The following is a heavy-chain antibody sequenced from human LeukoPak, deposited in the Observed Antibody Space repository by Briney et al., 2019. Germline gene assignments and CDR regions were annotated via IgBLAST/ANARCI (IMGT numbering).Heavy chain of an antibody. V-gene: IGHV4-4*02. CDR2: IYHSGST. D-gene: IGHD6-6*01. J-gene: IGHJ4*02. CDR1: GGSISSSNW. Sequence: SGTLSLTCAVSGGSISSSNWWSRVRQPPGKGLEWIGEIYHSGSTNYNPSLKSRVTISVDKSKNQFSLKLSSVTAADTAVYYCAAQQLVRSYFDHWGQGTLVTVSS. CDR3: AAQQLVRSYFDH.